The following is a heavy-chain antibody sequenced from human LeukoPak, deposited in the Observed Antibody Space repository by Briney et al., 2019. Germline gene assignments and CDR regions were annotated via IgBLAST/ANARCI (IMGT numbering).Heavy chain of an antibody. CDR3: ASSVVVPAAPLDY. CDR1: GFTFSSYS. V-gene: IGHV3-21*01. CDR2: ISSSSSYI. Sequence: GGSLRLSCAASGFTFSSYSMNWVRQAPGKGLEWVSSISSSSSYIYYADSVKGRFTISRDNSKNTLYLQMNSLRAEDTAVYYCASSVVVPAAPLDYWGQGTLVTVSS. D-gene: IGHD2-2*01. J-gene: IGHJ4*02.